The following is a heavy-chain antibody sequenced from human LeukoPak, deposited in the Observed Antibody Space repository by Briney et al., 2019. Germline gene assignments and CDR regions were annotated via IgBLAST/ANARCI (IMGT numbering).Heavy chain of an antibody. J-gene: IGHJ3*01. D-gene: IGHD3-9*01. CDR1: GLPFSNAR. V-gene: IGHV3-15*01. CDR2: IKGKIDGGTK. CDR3: TTVGLYDILTGHYHDSFDR. Sequence: PGESLRLSCAASGLPFSNARMSWVRQAPGKGLEWVGRIKGKIDGGTKDHAAPVKGRFTISRDDSKNTLYLQMNSLKTEDTAVYYCTTVGLYDILTGHYHDSFDRWGQGTMVTVSS.